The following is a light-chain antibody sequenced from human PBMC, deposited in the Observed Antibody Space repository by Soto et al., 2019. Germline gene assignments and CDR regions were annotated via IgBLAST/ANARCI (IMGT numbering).Light chain of an antibody. CDR3: MQATHWPWT. CDR2: KVS. CDR1: QSLVSSNGNTF. J-gene: IGKJ1*01. V-gene: IGKV2-30*01. Sequence: DVVMTQSPLSLPVTLGQPASISCRSSQSLVSSNGNTFLIWFQQRPGQSTRRLIYKVSNRDSAVADRFTGSGSGTDFTLEISRVEAEDVGVYYCMQATHWPWTFGQGTKVEIK.